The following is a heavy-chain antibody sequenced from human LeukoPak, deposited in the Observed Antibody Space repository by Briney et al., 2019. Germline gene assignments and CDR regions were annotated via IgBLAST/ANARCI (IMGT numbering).Heavy chain of an antibody. CDR3: ARDGGQWLVLGYFDY. J-gene: IGHJ4*02. V-gene: IGHV3-7*01. CDR2: IKQDGSEK. Sequence: GGSLRLSCAASGFTSSNYWMTWVRQAPGKGLEWVASIKQDGSEKYYVDSVKGRFTISRDNAKNSLYLQMSSLRAEDTAVYYCARDGGQWLVLGYFDYWGQGTLVTVSS. CDR1: GFTSSNYW. D-gene: IGHD6-19*01.